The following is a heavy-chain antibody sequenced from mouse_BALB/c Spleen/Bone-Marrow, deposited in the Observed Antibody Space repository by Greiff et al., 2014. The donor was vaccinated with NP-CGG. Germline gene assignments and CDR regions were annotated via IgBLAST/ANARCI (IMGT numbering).Heavy chain of an antibody. V-gene: IGHV4-1*02. J-gene: IGHJ3*01. Sequence: EVQLVESGGGLVQPGGSLKLSCAASGFDFSRYWMSWVRQAPGKGLEWIGEINPDSSTINYTPSLKDKFIISRDNAKNTLYLQMSKVRSEDTALYYCSRLSYYGRFAYWGQGTPVTVSA. D-gene: IGHD1-1*01. CDR3: SRLSYYGRFAY. CDR2: INPDSSTI. CDR1: GFDFSRYW.